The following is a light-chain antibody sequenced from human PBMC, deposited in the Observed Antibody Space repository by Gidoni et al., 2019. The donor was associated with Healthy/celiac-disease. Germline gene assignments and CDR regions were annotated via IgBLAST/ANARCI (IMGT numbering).Light chain of an antibody. CDR1: QSVLYSSNNKNY. V-gene: IGKV4-1*01. CDR3: QQYYSTPWT. CDR2: WAS. Sequence: DIVMTQSPDSLAVSLGERATINCKSSQSVLYSSNNKNYLAWYQQKQGQPPKLLLYWASTRESGVPDRFSGSGSGTDFTLTISSLQAEDVAVYYCQQYYSTPWTFXXXTQVEIK. J-gene: IGKJ1*01.